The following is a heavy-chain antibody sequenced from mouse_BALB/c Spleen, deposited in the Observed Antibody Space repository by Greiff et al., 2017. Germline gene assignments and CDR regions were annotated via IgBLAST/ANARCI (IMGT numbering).Heavy chain of an antibody. CDR3: ARYYGNQAMDY. CDR1: GYSFTGYY. V-gene: IGHV1S34*01. Sequence: LVKTGASVKISCKASGYSFTGYYMHWVKQSHGKSLEWIGYISCYNGATSYNQKFKGKATITADTSSNTAYLQLSSLTSEDTAVYYCARYYGNQAMDYWGQGTSVTVSS. J-gene: IGHJ4*01. CDR2: ISCYNGAT. D-gene: IGHD2-1*01.